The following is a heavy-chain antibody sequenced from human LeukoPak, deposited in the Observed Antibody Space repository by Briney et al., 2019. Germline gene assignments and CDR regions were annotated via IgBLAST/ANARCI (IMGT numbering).Heavy chain of an antibody. CDR2: ISSSSSYI. J-gene: IGHJ4*02. CDR3: ARWEYSGYDYFDY. D-gene: IGHD5-12*01. CDR1: GFTFSSYS. Sequence: GGSLRLSWAASGFTFSSYSMNWVRQAPGKGLEWVSSISSSSSYIYYADSVKGRFTISRDNAKNSLYLQMNSLRAEDTAVYYCARWEYSGYDYFDYWGQGTLVTVSS. V-gene: IGHV3-21*01.